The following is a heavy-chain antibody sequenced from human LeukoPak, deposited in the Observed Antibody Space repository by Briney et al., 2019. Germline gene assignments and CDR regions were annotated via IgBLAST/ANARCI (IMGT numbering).Heavy chain of an antibody. CDR1: GYTFTSYG. Sequence: GASVKVSCKASGYTFTSYGISWVRQAPGQGLEWMGWISAYNGNTNYAQKLQGRVTMTTDTSTSTAYMELRSLRSDDTAVYYCARDQELRVAWELYNWFDPWGQGTLVTVSS. V-gene: IGHV1-18*01. CDR3: ARDQELRVAWELYNWFDP. D-gene: IGHD1-26*01. CDR2: ISAYNGNT. J-gene: IGHJ5*02.